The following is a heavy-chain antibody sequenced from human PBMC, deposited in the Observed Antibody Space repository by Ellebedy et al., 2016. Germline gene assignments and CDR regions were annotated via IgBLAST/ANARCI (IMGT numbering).Heavy chain of an antibody. V-gene: IGHV3-9*01. J-gene: IGHJ4*02. CDR3: AKGYRSDIVATMGY. CDR1: GFTFDDYA. CDR2: INWNSGSI. D-gene: IGHD5-12*01. Sequence: GGSLRLXXAASGFTFDDYAMHWVRQAPGKGLEWVSGINWNSGSIAYADSVKGRFTISRDIAKNSLYLQMNSLRAEDTALYYCAKGYRSDIVATMGYWGQGTLATVSS.